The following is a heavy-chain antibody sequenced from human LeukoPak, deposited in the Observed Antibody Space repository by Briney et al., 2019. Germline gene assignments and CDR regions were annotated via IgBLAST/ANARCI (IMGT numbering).Heavy chain of an antibody. Sequence: GGSLRLSCAASGFTFSSYGMHWVRQAPAKGLEWVAVIWYDGSNKYYADSVKGRFTISRDNSKNTLYLQMNSLRAEDTAVYYCARDGRWLVDYWGQGTLVTVSS. CDR3: ARDGRWLVDY. V-gene: IGHV3-33*01. CDR1: GFTFSSYG. J-gene: IGHJ4*02. D-gene: IGHD3-22*01. CDR2: IWYDGSNK.